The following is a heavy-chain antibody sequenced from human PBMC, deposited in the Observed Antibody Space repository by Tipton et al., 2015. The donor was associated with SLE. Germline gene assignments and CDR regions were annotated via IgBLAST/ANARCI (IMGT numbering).Heavy chain of an antibody. Sequence: LRLSCTVSGGSISSYYWSWIRQPPGKGLEWIGYIYYNGSTNYNPSLKSRVTISVDTSKNQFSLKLSSVTAADTAVYYCAARDPLGAFDIWGQGTMVTVSS. CDR1: GGSISSYY. CDR3: AARDPLGAFDI. J-gene: IGHJ3*02. V-gene: IGHV4-59*01. CDR2: IYYNGST.